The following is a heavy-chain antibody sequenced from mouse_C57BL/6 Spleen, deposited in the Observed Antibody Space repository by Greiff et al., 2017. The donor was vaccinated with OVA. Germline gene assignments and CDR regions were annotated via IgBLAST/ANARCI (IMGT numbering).Heavy chain of an antibody. CDR3: ARKGPNYFDY. J-gene: IGHJ2*01. V-gene: IGHV1-80*01. CDR2: IYPGDGDT. CDR1: GYAFSSYW. Sequence: VKLQESGAELVKPGASVKISCKASGYAFSSYWMNWVKQRPGKGLEWIGQIYPGDGDTNYNGKFKGKATLTADKSSSTAYMQLSSLTSEDSAVYFCARKGPNYFDYWGQGTTLTVSS. D-gene: IGHD3-3*01.